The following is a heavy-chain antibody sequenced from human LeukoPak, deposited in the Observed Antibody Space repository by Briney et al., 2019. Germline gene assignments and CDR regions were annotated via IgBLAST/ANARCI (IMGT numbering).Heavy chain of an antibody. CDR3: ARRSYTGFDI. CDR2: IYYSGST. J-gene: IGHJ3*02. CDR1: GGSISSSTYY. V-gene: IGHV4-39*07. D-gene: IGHD3-10*01. Sequence: SETLSLTCTVSGGSISSSTYYWGWIRQPPGKGLEWIGSIYYSGSTYYNPSLKSRVTISVDKSKNQFSLRLSSVTAADTAVYYCARRSYTGFDIWGQGTMVTLSS.